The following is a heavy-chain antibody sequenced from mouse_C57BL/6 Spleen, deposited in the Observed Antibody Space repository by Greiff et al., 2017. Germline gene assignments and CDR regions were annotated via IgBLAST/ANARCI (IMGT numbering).Heavy chain of an antibody. V-gene: IGHV5-4*01. CDR3: ARDEDGYSFAY. D-gene: IGHD2-3*01. CDR1: GFTFSSYA. Sequence: EVKLVESGGGLVKPGGSLKLSCAASGFTFSSYAMSWVRQTPEKRLEWVATISDGGSYTYYPDNVKGRFTISRDNAKNNLYLQMSHLKSEDTAMYYCARDEDGYSFAYWGQGTLVTVSA. J-gene: IGHJ3*01. CDR2: ISDGGSYT.